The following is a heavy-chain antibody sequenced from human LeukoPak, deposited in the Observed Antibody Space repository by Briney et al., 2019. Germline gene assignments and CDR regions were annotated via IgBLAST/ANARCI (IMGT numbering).Heavy chain of an antibody. V-gene: IGHV1-69*04. D-gene: IGHD3-22*01. J-gene: IGHJ3*02. Sequence: SVTVSCKASGYTFTSYGISWVRQAPGQGLEWMGRIIPILGIANYAQKFQGRVTITADKSTSTAYMELSSLRSEDTAVYYCARGWPQDDSSGYAFDIWGQGTMVTVSS. CDR1: GYTFTSYG. CDR2: IIPILGIA. CDR3: ARGWPQDDSSGYAFDI.